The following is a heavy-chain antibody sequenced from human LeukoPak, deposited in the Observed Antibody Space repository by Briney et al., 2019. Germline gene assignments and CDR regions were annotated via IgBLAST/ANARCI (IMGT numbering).Heavy chain of an antibody. Sequence: ETLSLTCTVSGGSISSYYWSWIRQPAGKGLEWIGRIYSSGSTNYNPSLKSRVTVSVDTSKNQFSLKLSSVTAADTAVYYCARDSLLDSWGANNWFDPWGQGTLVTVSS. D-gene: IGHD3-16*01. CDR3: ARDSLLDSWGANNWFDP. CDR1: GGSISSYY. CDR2: IYSSGST. J-gene: IGHJ5*02. V-gene: IGHV4-4*07.